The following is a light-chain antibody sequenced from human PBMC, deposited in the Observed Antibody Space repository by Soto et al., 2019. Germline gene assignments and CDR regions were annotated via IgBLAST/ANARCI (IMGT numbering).Light chain of an antibody. V-gene: IGKV1-5*01. CDR1: QGISNW. CDR2: DAS. CDR3: QQYESYSYT. Sequence: DIQITQSPSTLSASVGDRVTITCRATQGISNWLAWYQQKPGKAPKLLIYDASILESGVPSRFSGSGSGTEFTLTISSLHPDDFATYYCQQYESYSYTFGQGTKLEIK. J-gene: IGKJ2*01.